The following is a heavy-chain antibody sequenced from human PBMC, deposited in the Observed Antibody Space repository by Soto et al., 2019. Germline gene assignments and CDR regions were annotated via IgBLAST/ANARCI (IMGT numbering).Heavy chain of an antibody. J-gene: IGHJ5*02. CDR1: GYTLTELS. V-gene: IGHV1-24*01. CDR2: FDPENGET. CDR3: ATARTPGIAARGFWFDP. Sequence: ASVKVSCKVSGYTLTELSMHWVRQAPGKGLEWMGGFDPENGETIYAQKVQGRVTMTEDTSTDTAYMGLSSLRSEGTAVYYWATARTPGIAARGFWFDPWGQGTLVTVSS. D-gene: IGHD6-6*01.